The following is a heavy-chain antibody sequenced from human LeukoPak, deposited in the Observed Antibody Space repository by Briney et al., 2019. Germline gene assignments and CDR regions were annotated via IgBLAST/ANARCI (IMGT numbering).Heavy chain of an antibody. D-gene: IGHD3-16*01. V-gene: IGHV3-7*01. CDR1: GFTFSRYW. CDR2: IKQDGSER. Sequence: PGGSLRLSCATSGFTFSRYWMSWVRRAPGKGLEWVANIKQDGSERYYVDSVKGRFTISRDNAKNSLYLQMNSLRAEDTAVYYCARVDFGEFLDHWGQGTLVTVSS. CDR3: ARVDFGEFLDH. J-gene: IGHJ4*02.